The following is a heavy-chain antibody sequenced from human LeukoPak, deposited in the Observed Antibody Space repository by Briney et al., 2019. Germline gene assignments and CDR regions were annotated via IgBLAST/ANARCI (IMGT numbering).Heavy chain of an antibody. CDR2: INPSGGST. CDR1: GYTFTSYY. J-gene: IGHJ5*01. Sequence: ASVKVSCKASGYTFTSYYMHWVRQAPGQGLEWMGIINPSGGSTSYAQKFQGRVTMTRDTSTSAVYMELSRLRSEDTAVYYCAGLEWPYSFDPWGQGTLVTVSS. D-gene: IGHD3-3*01. CDR3: AGLEWPYSFDP. V-gene: IGHV1-46*03.